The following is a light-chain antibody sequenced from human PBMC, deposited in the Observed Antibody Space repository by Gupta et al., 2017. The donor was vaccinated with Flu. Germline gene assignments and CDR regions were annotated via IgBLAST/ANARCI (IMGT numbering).Light chain of an antibody. V-gene: IGKV3-11*01. Sequence: SATRPCRTSQSVSSYLSLYQQQPGQAPWLLIYDASVWATGIPARFSGSGSGTDFTLTISSIEPEDVAVCYCQRRSNWPRGTFGQGTKVEIK. J-gene: IGKJ1*01. CDR3: QRRSNWPRGT. CDR2: DAS. CDR1: QSVSSY.